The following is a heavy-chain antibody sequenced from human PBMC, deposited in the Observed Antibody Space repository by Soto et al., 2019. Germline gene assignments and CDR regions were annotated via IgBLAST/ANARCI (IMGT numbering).Heavy chain of an antibody. CDR3: ASPRADIVVVPAAQSYGMDV. V-gene: IGHV1-69*06. J-gene: IGHJ6*02. Sequence: ASVKVSCKASGGTFSSYAISWVRQAPGQGLEWMGGIIPIFGTANYAQKFQGRVTITADKSTSTAYMELSSLRSEDTAVYYCASPRADIVVVPAAQSYGMDVWGQGTTVTVS. CDR1: GGTFSSYA. CDR2: IIPIFGTA. D-gene: IGHD2-2*01.